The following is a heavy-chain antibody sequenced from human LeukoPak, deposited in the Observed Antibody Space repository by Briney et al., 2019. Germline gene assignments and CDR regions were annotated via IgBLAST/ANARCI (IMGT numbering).Heavy chain of an antibody. V-gene: IGHV4-59*12. D-gene: IGHD3-22*01. CDR1: GGSISSYY. CDR2: IYYSGST. Sequence: SETLSLTCTVSGGSISSYYWSWIRQPPGKGLEWIGYIYYSGSTYYNPSLKSRVTISVDRSKNQFSLKLSSVTAADTAVYYCARVLRLDSSGYIDYWGQGTLVTVSS. J-gene: IGHJ4*02. CDR3: ARVLRLDSSGYIDY.